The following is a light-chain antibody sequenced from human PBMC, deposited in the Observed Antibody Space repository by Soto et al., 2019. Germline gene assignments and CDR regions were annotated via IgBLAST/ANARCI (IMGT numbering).Light chain of an antibody. J-gene: IGKJ4*01. CDR3: QQSYSYPLT. CDR1: QSISSY. CDR2: AAS. Sequence: DIQMTQSPSSLSASVGDRVTITCRASQSISSYLNWYQEKAGNAPKVLIYAASNLQSGVPSRFSGSGSGTDFTLTISSLQPEDFATYYCQQSYSYPLTFGGGTKVEIK. V-gene: IGKV1-39*01.